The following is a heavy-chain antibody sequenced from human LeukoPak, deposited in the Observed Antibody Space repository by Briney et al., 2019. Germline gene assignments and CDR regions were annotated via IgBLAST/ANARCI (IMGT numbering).Heavy chain of an antibody. Sequence: GGSLRLSCTASGSAFDDSGMHWVRQSPERGLEWVSLISWHGGNPYYSDSVKGRFAISRDNTKRSLSLHMSSLKSEDTALYYCVKAVVGGQGSFYYDFWSQGTLVTVSS. CDR3: VKAVVGGQGSFYYDF. CDR1: GSAFDDSG. V-gene: IGHV3-43*01. D-gene: IGHD2/OR15-2a*01. J-gene: IGHJ4*02. CDR2: ISWHGGNP.